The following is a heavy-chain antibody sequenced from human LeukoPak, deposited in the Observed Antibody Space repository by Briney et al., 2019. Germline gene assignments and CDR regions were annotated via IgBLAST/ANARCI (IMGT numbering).Heavy chain of an antibody. J-gene: IGHJ4*02. CDR1: GFTFSSSG. CDR3: AKEYCSNSVCHSLDY. CDR2: ISYDGSNK. D-gene: IGHD2-8*01. V-gene: IGHV3-30*18. Sequence: GGSLRLSCAASGFTFSSSGMHWVRQAPGKGLEWVAVISYDGSNKYYADSVKGRFTFSRDNSKNTLYLQMNSLRAEDTAVYYCAKEYCSNSVCHSLDYWGQGTLVTVSS.